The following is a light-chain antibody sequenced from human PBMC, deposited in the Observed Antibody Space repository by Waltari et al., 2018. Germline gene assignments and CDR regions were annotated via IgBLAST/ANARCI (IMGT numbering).Light chain of an antibody. CDR2: ANN. V-gene: IGLV1-51*01. CDR3: ATWDNSLRNVV. J-gene: IGLJ2*01. Sequence: HQSPGEAPEHLTYANNKRPSGIPNRFSASKSGTSATLAIPGPQIEDEADYYCATWDNSLRNVVFGGGTKLTVL.